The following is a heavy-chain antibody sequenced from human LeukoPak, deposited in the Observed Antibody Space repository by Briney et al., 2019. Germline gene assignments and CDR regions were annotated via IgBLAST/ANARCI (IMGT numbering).Heavy chain of an antibody. CDR3: ARVEIIAAAGDY. J-gene: IGHJ4*02. D-gene: IGHD6-13*01. CDR1: GFTFTRYW. Sequence: GGSLRLSCAASGFTFTRYWMHWVRQAPGKGLVWVSRVDNDGSGTIYADSVKGRFTISRDNAKNSLYLQMNSLRAEDTAVYYCARVEIIAAAGDYWGQGTLVTVSS. V-gene: IGHV3-74*01. CDR2: VDNDGSGT.